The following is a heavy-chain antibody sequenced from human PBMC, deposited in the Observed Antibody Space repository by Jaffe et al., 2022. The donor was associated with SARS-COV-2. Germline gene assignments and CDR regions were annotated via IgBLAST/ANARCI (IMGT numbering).Heavy chain of an antibody. CDR3: ASTPRGSWPYYFDY. CDR1: GGSFSGYY. J-gene: IGHJ4*02. D-gene: IGHD6-13*01. Sequence: QVQLQQWGAGLLKPSETLSLTCAVYGGSFSGYYWSWIRQPPGKGLEWIGEINHSGSTNYNPSLKSRVTISVDTSKNQFSLKLSSVTAADTAVYYCASTPRGSWPYYFDYWGQGTLVTVSS. CDR2: INHSGST. V-gene: IGHV4-34*01.